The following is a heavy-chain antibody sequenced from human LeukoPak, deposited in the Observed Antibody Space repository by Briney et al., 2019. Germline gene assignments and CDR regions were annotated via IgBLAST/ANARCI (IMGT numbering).Heavy chain of an antibody. Sequence: GESLRLSCPASGLPFTNAWMSWVRQAPGQGLEWVSVISDSGSLTYYVDSVKGRFTISRDNSKNTLFLQMNSLRAEDTAVYYCAKDARRTNGWYFFDYWGQGTLVTVSS. CDR3: AKDARRTNGWYFFDY. CDR1: GLPFTNAW. V-gene: IGHV3-23*01. J-gene: IGHJ4*02. D-gene: IGHD6-19*01. CDR2: ISDSGSLT.